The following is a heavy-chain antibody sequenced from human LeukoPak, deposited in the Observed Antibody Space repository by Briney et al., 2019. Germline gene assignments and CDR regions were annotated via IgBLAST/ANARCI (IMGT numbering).Heavy chain of an antibody. Sequence: PGGSLRLSCAASGFTFRNYRMHWVRQVPGKGLVWVSRINGDGTSTSYADSVKGRVTISRDNAKNTLYLQVNSLSPEDPAVYYCATDIGYTISSWGQGTLVIVSS. CDR2: INGDGTST. D-gene: IGHD6-6*01. CDR3: ATDIGYTISS. J-gene: IGHJ4*02. CDR1: GFTFRNYR. V-gene: IGHV3-74*01.